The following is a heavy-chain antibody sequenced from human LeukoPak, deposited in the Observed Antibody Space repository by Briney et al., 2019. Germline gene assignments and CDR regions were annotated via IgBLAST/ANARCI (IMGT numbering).Heavy chain of an antibody. CDR1: GGSISSGGYY. CDR3: ARGESKSRYSSGWYLSY. J-gene: IGHJ4*02. CDR2: IYYSGST. Sequence: TLCLTCTVSGGSISSGGYYWSWIRLHPGKGLEWIGYIYYSGSTYYNPSLKSRVTISVDTSKNQFSLKLSSVTAADTAVYYCARGESKSRYSSGWYLSYWGQGTLVTVSS. V-gene: IGHV4-31*03. D-gene: IGHD6-19*01.